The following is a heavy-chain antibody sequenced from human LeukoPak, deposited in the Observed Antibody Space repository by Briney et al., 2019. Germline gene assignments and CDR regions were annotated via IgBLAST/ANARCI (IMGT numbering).Heavy chain of an antibody. D-gene: IGHD3-22*01. J-gene: IGHJ3*02. CDR2: ISSSGSTI. CDR1: GFTFSDYY. V-gene: IGHV3-11*01. Sequence: PGGSLRLSCAASGFTFSDYYMSWIRQAPGKGLEWVSYISSSGSTIYYADSVKGRFTISRDNAKNSLYLQVNSLRAEDTAVYYCARDGDSSGYYPRDAFDIWGQGTMVTVSS. CDR3: ARDGDSSGYYPRDAFDI.